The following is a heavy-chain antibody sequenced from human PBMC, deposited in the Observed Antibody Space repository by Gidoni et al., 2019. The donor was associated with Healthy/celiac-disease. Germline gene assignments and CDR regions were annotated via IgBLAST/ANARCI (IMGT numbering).Heavy chain of an antibody. Sequence: EVQLVESGGGLVQPGGSLRLSCAASGFTFSSCDMNWVRQAPGKGLEWVSLISGSGITYSGDSVKGRFTISRDNSKNTLYLQMNSLRAEDTAVYYCAKDRGYCSGGTCYSAFDIWGQGTMVTVSS. D-gene: IGHD2-15*01. V-gene: IGHV3-23*04. CDR1: GFTFSSCD. CDR3: AKDRGYCSGGTCYSAFDI. CDR2: ISGSGIT. J-gene: IGHJ3*02.